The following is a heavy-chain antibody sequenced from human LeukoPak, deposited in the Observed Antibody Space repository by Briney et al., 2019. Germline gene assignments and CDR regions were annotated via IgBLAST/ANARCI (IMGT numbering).Heavy chain of an antibody. CDR1: GGSFSGYY. J-gene: IGHJ5*02. V-gene: IGHV4-34*01. CDR2: INHSGST. CDR3: ARRGYCTNGVCPRRRKYNCFDP. D-gene: IGHD2-8*01. Sequence: SETLSLTCAVYGGSFSGYYWSWIRQPPGKGLEWVGEINHSGSTNYNPSLKSLLTISLATSNNQFSLKLSSVTAADTAVYYCARRGYCTNGVCPRRRKYNCFDPWGQGTLVTVSS.